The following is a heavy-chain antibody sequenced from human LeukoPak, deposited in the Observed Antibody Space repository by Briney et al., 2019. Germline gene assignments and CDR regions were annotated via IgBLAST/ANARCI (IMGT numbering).Heavy chain of an antibody. CDR3: TKDRASTRSGSYFDY. Sequence: PSETLSLTCTVCSGSISSGDYYWRWIRQPPSKNLEWIGHIYYNGDTHYNSSLESRVTISGDTSKNQFTLKLSSVTTADTAVYYCTKDRASTRSGSYFDYWGQGTLVTVSS. J-gene: IGHJ4*02. CDR1: SGSISSGDYY. D-gene: IGHD1-26*01. CDR2: IYYNGDT. V-gene: IGHV4-30-4*08.